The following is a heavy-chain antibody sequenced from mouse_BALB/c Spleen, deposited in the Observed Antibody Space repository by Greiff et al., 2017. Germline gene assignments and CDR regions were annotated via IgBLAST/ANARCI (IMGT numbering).Heavy chain of an antibody. Sequence: EVKVEESGGGLVKPGGSLKLSCAASGFTFSSYAMSWVRQTPEKRLEWVASISSGGSTYYPDSVKGRFTISRDNARNILYLQMSSLRSEDTAMYYCASDYDVAVYYAMDYWGQGTSVTVSA. CDR1: GFTFSSYA. V-gene: IGHV5-6-5*01. CDR2: ISSGGST. J-gene: IGHJ4*01. CDR3: ASDYDVAVYYAMDY. D-gene: IGHD2-4*01.